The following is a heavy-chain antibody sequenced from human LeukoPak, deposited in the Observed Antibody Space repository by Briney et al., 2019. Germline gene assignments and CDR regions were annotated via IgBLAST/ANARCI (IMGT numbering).Heavy chain of an antibody. V-gene: IGHV3-74*01. D-gene: IGHD2-21*02. Sequence: GGSLRLSCAASGFTFSNYWLHWVRQAPGKGLVWVSRIDANAKTTSYADSVKGRFTISTDNAKKTLYLQMNSLRVEDTAVSSRLTVVETTIAAFDIWGQGTMVTVSS. CDR3: LTVVETTIAAFDI. J-gene: IGHJ3*02. CDR1: GFTFSNYW. CDR2: IDANAKTT.